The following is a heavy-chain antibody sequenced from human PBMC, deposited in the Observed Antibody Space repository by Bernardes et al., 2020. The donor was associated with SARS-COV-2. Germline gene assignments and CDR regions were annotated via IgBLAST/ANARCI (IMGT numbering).Heavy chain of an antibody. CDR1: GFTFSSYA. CDR2: ISYDGSNK. D-gene: IGHD3-10*01. J-gene: IGHJ5*02. Sequence: GGSLRLSCAASGFTFSSYAMHWVRQAPGKGLEWVAVISYDGSNKYYADSVKGRFTISRDNSKNTLYLQMNSLRAEDTAVYYCARDPGYYGSGSLDNWFDPWGQGTLVTVSS. CDR3: ARDPGYYGSGSLDNWFDP. V-gene: IGHV3-30-3*01.